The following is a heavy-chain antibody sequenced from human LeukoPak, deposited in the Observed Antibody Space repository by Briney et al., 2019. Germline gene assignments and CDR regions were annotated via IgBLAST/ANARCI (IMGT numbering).Heavy chain of an antibody. CDR1: GGSISSYY. CDR2: IYYSGST. J-gene: IGHJ4*02. Sequence: SETLSLTCTVSGGSISSYYWSWIRQPPGKGLEWIGYIYYSGSTNYNPSLKSRVTISVDTSKNQFSLKLNSVTAVDTAVYYCARGGSYGTSGYWGQGTLVTVSS. CDR3: ARGGSYGTSGY. V-gene: IGHV4-59*01. D-gene: IGHD5-18*01.